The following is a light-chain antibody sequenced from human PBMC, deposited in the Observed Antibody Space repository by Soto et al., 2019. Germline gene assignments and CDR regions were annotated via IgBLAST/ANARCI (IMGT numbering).Light chain of an antibody. Sequence: QSVLTQPPSASGTPGQRITISCSGSTSNIESHTVNWYQQVPGTAPRLLINTNNQRPSGVPDRFSGSKSGASAPLTISGLRSEDAATYYCATWDDSRKGVFGTGTKSPS. V-gene: IGLV1-44*01. CDR1: TSNIESHT. CDR2: TNN. CDR3: ATWDDSRKGV. J-gene: IGLJ1*01.